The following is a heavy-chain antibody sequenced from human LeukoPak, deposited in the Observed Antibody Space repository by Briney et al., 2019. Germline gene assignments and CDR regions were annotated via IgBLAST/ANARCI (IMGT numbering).Heavy chain of an antibody. CDR2: ISSSSSTI. Sequence: GGSLRLSCAASGFTFSSYSMNWVRQAPGKGLEWVSYISSSSSTIYYADSVKGRFTISRDNAKNSLYLQMNSLRAEDTAVYYCARDGPSYGMDVWGQGTTVTVSS. J-gene: IGHJ6*02. V-gene: IGHV3-48*04. CDR1: GFTFSSYS. CDR3: ARDGPSYGMDV.